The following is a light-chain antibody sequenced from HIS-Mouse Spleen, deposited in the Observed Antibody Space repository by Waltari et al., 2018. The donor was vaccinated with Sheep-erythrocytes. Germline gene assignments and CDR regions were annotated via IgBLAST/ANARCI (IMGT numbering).Light chain of an antibody. J-gene: IGKJ4*01. Sequence: DIQMIQSPSTLSASVGDRVTITCRASQSISSWLAWYQQKPGKAPQLLSYKASSLERGIPSRFSGSGSGTEFTLTISSLQPDDFATYYCQQYNSYPLTFGGGTKVEIK. CDR2: KAS. V-gene: IGKV1-5*03. CDR1: QSISSW. CDR3: QQYNSYPLT.